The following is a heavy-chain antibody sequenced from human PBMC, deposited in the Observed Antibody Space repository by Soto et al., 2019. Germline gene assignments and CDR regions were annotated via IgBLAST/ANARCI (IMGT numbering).Heavy chain of an antibody. CDR1: GFTVTSNY. Sequence: PGGSLRLSCAASGFTVTSNYMSWVRQAPGKGLEWVSIIYSGGRTYYADSVKGRFTISRDNSKNTLYLQMDSLRAEDTAVYYCARDRSSGWYVLDYWGQGTLVTVSS. CDR3: ARDRSSGWYVLDY. D-gene: IGHD6-19*01. CDR2: IYSGGRT. J-gene: IGHJ4*02. V-gene: IGHV3-53*01.